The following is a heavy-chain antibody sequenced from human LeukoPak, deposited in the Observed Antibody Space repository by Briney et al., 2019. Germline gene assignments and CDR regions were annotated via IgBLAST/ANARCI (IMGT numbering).Heavy chain of an antibody. V-gene: IGHV1-18*01. J-gene: IGHJ4*02. CDR2: ISAYNGNT. D-gene: IGHD1-26*01. Sequence: ASVKVSCKASGYTFTSYGISWVQQAPGQGLEWMGWISAYNGNTNYAQKLQGRVTMTTDTSTSTAYMELRSLRSDDTAVCYCARARWELRHFDYWGQGTLVTVSS. CDR3: ARARWELRHFDY. CDR1: GYTFTSYG.